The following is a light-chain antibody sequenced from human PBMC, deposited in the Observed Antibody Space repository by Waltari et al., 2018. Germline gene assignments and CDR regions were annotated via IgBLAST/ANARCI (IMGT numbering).Light chain of an antibody. J-gene: IGLJ2*01. CDR3: QVWDTGSDHPVI. V-gene: IGLV3-21*02. CDR1: TIGTKT. Sequence: SYVLTQPPSVSVAPGQTARPTRGGDTIGTKTKQWYQQRPGQAPVLVVYDKSDRPSGIPERFSGSNSGNTATLTISRVEAGDEADFYCQVWDTGSDHPVIFGGGTKLTVL. CDR2: DKS.